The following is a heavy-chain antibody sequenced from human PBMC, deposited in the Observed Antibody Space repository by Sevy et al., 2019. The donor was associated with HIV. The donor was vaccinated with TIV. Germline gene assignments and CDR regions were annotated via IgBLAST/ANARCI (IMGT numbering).Heavy chain of an antibody. Sequence: ASVKVSCKTSGYTFTSYDIHWVRQATGQGLEWMGWMSAKSGNPGYAQKFQGRVTMTRVNSISIAYMELISLRSEDKAVYYCARWWGTSYYYYYALDVWGQGTTVTVSS. CDR2: MSAKSGNP. V-gene: IGHV1-8*01. CDR1: GYTFTSYD. CDR3: ARWWGTSYYYYYALDV. J-gene: IGHJ6*02. D-gene: IGHD2-8*02.